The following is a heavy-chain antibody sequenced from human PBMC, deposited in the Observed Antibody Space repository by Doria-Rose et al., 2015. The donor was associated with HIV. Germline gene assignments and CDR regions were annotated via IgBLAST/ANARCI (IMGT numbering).Heavy chain of an antibody. D-gene: IGHD6-13*01. CDR3: ARIKSSRWYHKYYFDF. CDR1: GVSLSSPGMG. J-gene: IGHJ4*02. Sequence: QESGPVLVKPTETLTLTCTVFGVSLSSPGMGVSWTRQPPGKALEWLANIFSDDERSHKTSLKSRLTISRGTSKVQVVLTMTDMAPVDTATYYCARIKSSRWYHKYYFDFWGQGTLVIVSA. V-gene: IGHV2-26*01. CDR2: IFSDDER.